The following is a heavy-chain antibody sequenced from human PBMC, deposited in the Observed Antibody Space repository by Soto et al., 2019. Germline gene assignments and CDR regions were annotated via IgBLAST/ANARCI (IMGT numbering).Heavy chain of an antibody. CDR3: ASSPTYYYYSYMDV. CDR1: GYSLTEVS. Sequence: ASVKVSCKGAGYSLTEVSMRWLRQAPGKRLEWMGWINAGNGNTKYSQKFQGRVTITRDTSASTAYMELSSLRSEDTAVYYCASSPTYYYYSYMDVWGKGTTVTVSS. J-gene: IGHJ6*03. V-gene: IGHV1-3*01. CDR2: INAGNGNT.